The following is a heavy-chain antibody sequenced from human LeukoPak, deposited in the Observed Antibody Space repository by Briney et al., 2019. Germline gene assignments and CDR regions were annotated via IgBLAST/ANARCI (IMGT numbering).Heavy chain of an antibody. V-gene: IGHV3-72*01. CDR3: TTDELGYYDSSGYYYPDEFDY. CDR2: TRNKANSYTT. Sequence: GGSLRLSCAASGFTFSDHYMDWVRQAPGKGLEWVGRTRNKANSYTTVYAASVKGRFTISRDESENSLLLQMNSLKTEDTAVYYCTTDELGYYDSSGYYYPDEFDYWGQGTLVTVSS. CDR1: GFTFSDHY. J-gene: IGHJ4*02. D-gene: IGHD3-22*01.